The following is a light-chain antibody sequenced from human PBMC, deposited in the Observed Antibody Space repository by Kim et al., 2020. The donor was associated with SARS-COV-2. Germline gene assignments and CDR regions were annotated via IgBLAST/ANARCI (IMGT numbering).Light chain of an antibody. CDR3: QSYDSSNVV. CDR2: EHN. J-gene: IGLJ2*01. CDR1: TGSIASNY. V-gene: IGLV6-57*03. Sequence: GKTVAISGTRSTGSIASNYVKWYQQRPGSAPTTVIDEHNQRPSGVPDRFSGSIDSSSNSASLTISGLKTEDEADYFCQSYDSSNVVFGGGTQLTVL.